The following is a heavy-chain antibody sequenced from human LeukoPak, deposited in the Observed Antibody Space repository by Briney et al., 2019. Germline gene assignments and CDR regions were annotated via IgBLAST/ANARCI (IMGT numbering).Heavy chain of an antibody. CDR2: ISYDGNNK. D-gene: IGHD6-13*01. V-gene: IGHV3-30-3*01. Sequence: AGRSLRLSCVASGFTFSVYALHWVRQAPGEGLEWVAFISYDGNNKYYADSVKGRFTISRDTSKKTLYLQMNSLRPEDTAVYYCARDYSRWHGDFDVWGQGTMVTVSS. CDR1: GFTFSVYA. CDR3: ARDYSRWHGDFDV. J-gene: IGHJ3*01.